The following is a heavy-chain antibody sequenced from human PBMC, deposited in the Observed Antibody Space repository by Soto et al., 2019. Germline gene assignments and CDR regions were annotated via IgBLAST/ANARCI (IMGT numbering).Heavy chain of an antibody. J-gene: IGHJ5*01. V-gene: IGHV1-69*12. CDR1: GDIFKTYS. CDR3: ARLWGIADHDS. CDR2: VIPILGKP. D-gene: IGHD6-13*01. Sequence: QVQLVQSGAEVKKPGSSVKVSCKSSGDIFKTYSVSWLRQAPGQGLEWMGGVIPILGKPMYAQKFQDRLTINADESTRTVFMELTSLISDDTAVYFCARLWGIADHDSWGQGTRVIVSS.